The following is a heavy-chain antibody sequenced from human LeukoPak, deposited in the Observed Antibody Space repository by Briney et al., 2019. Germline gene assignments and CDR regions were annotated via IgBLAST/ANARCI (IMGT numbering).Heavy chain of an antibody. CDR1: GFTFTSYS. CDR2: INPSGSIT. Sequence: ASVKVSCKASGFTFTSYSMQWVRQAPGQRLEWMGIINPSGSITSYTQKFQGRVTITRDTSTSTVYMELSSLRSDDTAVYYCARGATYISGHHDAWGQGTLVTVPS. V-gene: IGHV1-46*01. D-gene: IGHD6-19*01. J-gene: IGHJ5*02. CDR3: ARGATYISGHHDA.